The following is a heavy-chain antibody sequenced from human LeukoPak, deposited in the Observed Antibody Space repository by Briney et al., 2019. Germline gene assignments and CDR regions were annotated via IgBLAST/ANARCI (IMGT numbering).Heavy chain of an antibody. CDR2: ISTSNGNT. D-gene: IGHD1-26*01. CDR3: ASGPTGWREWELRYFDY. Sequence: ASVKVSCKASYIFGSHGISWVRQAPGQGPEWMGWISTSNGNTNSAQKLQGRVTMTTDTSTSTAYMELRSLRSDDTAVYYCASGPTGWREWELRYFDYWGQGTLVTVSS. J-gene: IGHJ4*02. CDR1: YIFGSHG. V-gene: IGHV1-18*01.